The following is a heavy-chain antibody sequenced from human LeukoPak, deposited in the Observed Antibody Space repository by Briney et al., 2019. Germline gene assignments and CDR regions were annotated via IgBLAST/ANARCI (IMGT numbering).Heavy chain of an antibody. CDR2: IYPGDSDT. D-gene: IGHD1-7*01. CDR1: GYSFATYW. V-gene: IGHV5-51*01. CDR3: VRVGTKTPIDH. J-gene: IGHJ5*02. Sequence: GESLQISCQGSGYSFATYWIGWVRLMPGKGLEWMGVIYPGDSDTRYSPSFQGQFSFSADKSISTAYLWWSSLRASDTALYYCVRVGTKTPIDHWGQGTLVTVSS.